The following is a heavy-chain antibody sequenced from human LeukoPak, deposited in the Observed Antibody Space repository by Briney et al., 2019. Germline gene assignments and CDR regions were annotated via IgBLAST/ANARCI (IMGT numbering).Heavy chain of an antibody. V-gene: IGHV1-2*02. CDR3: ARDTLSGYDYFY. J-gene: IGHJ4*02. D-gene: IGHD5-12*01. Sequence: ASVKVSCKASGGTFTSYAISWVRQAPGQGLEWMGWINPNSGGTNYAQKFQGRVAMTRDTSISTAYMELSRLRSDDTAVYYCARDTLSGYDYFYWGQGTLVTVSS. CDR1: GGTFTSYA. CDR2: INPNSGGT.